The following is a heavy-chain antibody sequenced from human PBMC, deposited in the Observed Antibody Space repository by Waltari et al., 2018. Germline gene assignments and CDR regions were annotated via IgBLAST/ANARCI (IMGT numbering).Heavy chain of an antibody. CDR2: ISGSGGST. CDR3: AKPLTGTNGGYWYFDL. CDR1: GFTFSSYA. D-gene: IGHD1-7*01. J-gene: IGHJ2*01. Sequence: EVQLVESGGGLVQPGGSLRLSCAASGFTFSSYAMSWVRQAPGKGLEWVSAISGSGGSTYYADSVKGRFTISRDNSKNTLYLQMNSLRAEDTAVYYCAKPLTGTNGGYWYFDLWGRGTLVTVSS. V-gene: IGHV3-23*04.